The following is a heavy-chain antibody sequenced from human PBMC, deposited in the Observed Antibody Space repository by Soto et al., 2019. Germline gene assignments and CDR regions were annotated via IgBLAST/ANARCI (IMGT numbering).Heavy chain of an antibody. V-gene: IGHV4-4*02. CDR2: IYHSGST. D-gene: IGHD3-22*01. Sequence: SETLSLTCAVSGGSISSSNWWSWVRQPPGKGLEWIGEIYHSGSTNYNPSLKSRVTISVDKSKNQFSLKLSSVTAADTAVYYCARVDSSGYYFAERAFDIWGKGQWSPSPQ. J-gene: IGHJ3*02. CDR1: GGSISSSNW. CDR3: ARVDSSGYYFAERAFDI.